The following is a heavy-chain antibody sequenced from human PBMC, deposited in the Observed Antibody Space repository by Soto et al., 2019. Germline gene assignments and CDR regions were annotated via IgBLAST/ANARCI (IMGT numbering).Heavy chain of an antibody. CDR2: ISSSSSTI. V-gene: IGHV3-48*02. CDR1: GFTFSSYS. Sequence: EVQLVESGGGLVQPGGSLRLSCAASGFTFSSYSMNWVRQAPGKGLEWVSYISSSSSTIYYADSVKGRFTISRDNAKNSLYLQMNSLRDEDTAVYYCARDPPRIAARPDYGMDVWGQGTMVTVSS. J-gene: IGHJ6*02. CDR3: ARDPPRIAARPDYGMDV. D-gene: IGHD6-6*01.